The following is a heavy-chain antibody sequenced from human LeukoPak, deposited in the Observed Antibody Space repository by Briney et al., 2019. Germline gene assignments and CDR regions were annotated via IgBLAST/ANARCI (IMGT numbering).Heavy chain of an antibody. V-gene: IGHV3-21*01. Sequence: GSLRLSCAASGFTFSSYGMHWVRQAPGKGLEWVSSISSSSSYIYYADSVKGRFTISRDNAKNSLYLQMNSLRAEDTAVYYCASLTYYDFWSGYYPYYYYGMDVWGQGTTVTVSS. CDR2: ISSSSSYI. CDR3: ASLTYYDFWSGYYPYYYYGMDV. J-gene: IGHJ6*02. CDR1: GFTFSSYG. D-gene: IGHD3-3*01.